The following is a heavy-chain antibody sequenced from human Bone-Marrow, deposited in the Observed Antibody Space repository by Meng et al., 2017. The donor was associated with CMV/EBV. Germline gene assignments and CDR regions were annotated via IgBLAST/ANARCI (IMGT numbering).Heavy chain of an antibody. V-gene: IGHV1-69*10. Sequence: SVKVSCKASGGTFSSYAISWVRQAPGQGLEWMGGITPILGIANYAQKFQGRVTITADKSTSTAYMELSSLRSEDTAVYYCASSRRGYSGYDTYYYGMDVWGQGTTVTVSS. D-gene: IGHD5-12*01. J-gene: IGHJ6*02. CDR1: GGTFSSYA. CDR3: ASSRRGYSGYDTYYYGMDV. CDR2: ITPILGIA.